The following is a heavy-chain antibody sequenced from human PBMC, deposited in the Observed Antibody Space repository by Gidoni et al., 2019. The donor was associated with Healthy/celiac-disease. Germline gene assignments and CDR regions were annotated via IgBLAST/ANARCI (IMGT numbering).Heavy chain of an antibody. CDR3: AKVGGWYSSSSGYFQH. CDR2: ISWNSGSI. D-gene: IGHD6-6*01. CDR1: GFTFDDYA. Sequence: EVQLVEPGGGLVQHGRSLRLSCAASGFTFDDYAMHWVSGISWNSGSIGYADSVKGRFTISRDNAKNSLYLQMNSLRAEDTALYYCAKVGGWYSSSSGYFQHWGQGTLVTVSS. J-gene: IGHJ1*01. V-gene: IGHV3-9*01.